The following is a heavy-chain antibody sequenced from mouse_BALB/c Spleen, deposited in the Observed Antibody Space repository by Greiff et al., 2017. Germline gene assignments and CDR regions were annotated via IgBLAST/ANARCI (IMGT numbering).Heavy chain of an antibody. V-gene: IGHV5-6-3*01. CDR3: ARGGWLLQYFDV. J-gene: IGHJ1*01. D-gene: IGHD2-3*01. Sequence: EVKLMESGGGLVQPGGSLKLSCAASGFTFSSYGMSWVRQTPDKRLELVATINSNGGSTYYPDSVKGRFTISRDNAKNTLYLQMSSLKSEDTAMYYCARGGWLLQYFDVWGAGTTVTVSS. CDR1: GFTFSSYG. CDR2: INSNGGST.